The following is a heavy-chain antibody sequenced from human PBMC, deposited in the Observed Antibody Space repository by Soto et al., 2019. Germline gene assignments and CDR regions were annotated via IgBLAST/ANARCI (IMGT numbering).Heavy chain of an antibody. V-gene: IGHV3-73*01. CDR1: GFTFSGSA. CDR3: TRQESYGSDPE. CDR2: IKNKANNYAT. Sequence: PGGSLRLSCGASGFTFSGSAMHWVRKASGKGLEWVGRIKNKANNYATAYGASVKGRFTISRDDSKNTAYLQMNSLKTEDTAVYYCTRQESYGSDPEWGQGTLVTVSS. J-gene: IGHJ4*02. D-gene: IGHD3-10*01.